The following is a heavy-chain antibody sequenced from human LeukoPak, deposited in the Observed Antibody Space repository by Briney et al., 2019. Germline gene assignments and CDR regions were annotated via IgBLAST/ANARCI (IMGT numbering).Heavy chain of an antibody. J-gene: IGHJ4*02. CDR2: INHSGST. CDR1: GGSFSGYY. D-gene: IGHD2-2*01. CDR3: ARVYPYREYQDTSNPYYFDY. Sequence: PSETLSLTCAVYGGSFSGYYWSWIRQPPGKGLEWIGEINHSGSTNYNPSLKSRVTISVDTSKNQFSLKLSSVTAADTAVYYCARVYPYREYQDTSNPYYFDYWGQGTLVTVSS. V-gene: IGHV4-34*01.